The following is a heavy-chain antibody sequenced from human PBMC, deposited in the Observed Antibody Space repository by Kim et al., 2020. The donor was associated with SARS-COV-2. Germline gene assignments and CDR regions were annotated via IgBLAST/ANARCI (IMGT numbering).Heavy chain of an antibody. V-gene: IGHV4-39*01. Sequence: TYYNPSLRSRVTISVDTYKNQFSLKLSSVTAADTAVYYCASPWDYDSRGHWGQGTLVTVSS. J-gene: IGHJ4*02. CDR2: T. CDR3: ASPWDYDSRGH. D-gene: IGHD3-22*01.